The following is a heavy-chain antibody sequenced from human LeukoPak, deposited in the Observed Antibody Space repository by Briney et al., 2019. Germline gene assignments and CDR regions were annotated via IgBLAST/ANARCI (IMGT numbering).Heavy chain of an antibody. J-gene: IGHJ4*02. V-gene: IGHV3-7*03. CDR3: ARDGMGIQLWPLDY. Sequence: HPGGSLRLSCTASGFTFSMYWMSWVRQAPGKGLEWVAKIDQNGSEKYYVDSVKGRFTISRDNAKNSLYLQMSSLGAEDTAVYYCARDGMGIQLWPLDYWGQGTLVTVSS. D-gene: IGHD5-18*01. CDR2: IDQNGSEK. CDR1: GFTFSMYW.